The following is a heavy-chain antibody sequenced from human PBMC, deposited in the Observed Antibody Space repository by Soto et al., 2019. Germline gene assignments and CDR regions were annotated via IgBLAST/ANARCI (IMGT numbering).Heavy chain of an antibody. J-gene: IGHJ4*02. Sequence: SETLSLTCAVYGGSFSGYYWSWIRQPPGKGLEWIGEINHSGSTNYNPSLKSRVTISVDTSKNQFSLKLSSVTAADTAVYYCARGARNYVLWGQGTLVTVSS. CDR1: GGSFSGYY. V-gene: IGHV4-34*01. CDR2: INHSGST. CDR3: ARGARNYVL. D-gene: IGHD4-4*01.